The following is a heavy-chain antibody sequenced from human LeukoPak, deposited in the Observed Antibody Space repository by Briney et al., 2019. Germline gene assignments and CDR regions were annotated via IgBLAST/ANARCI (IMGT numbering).Heavy chain of an antibody. J-gene: IGHJ4*02. CDR1: GGTFSSYA. V-gene: IGHV1-69*13. CDR2: IIPIFDTA. D-gene: IGHD3-3*01. Sequence: ASVKVSCKASGGTFSSYAISWVRQAPGQGLEWMGGIIPIFDTANYAQNFQGRVTITADESTSTAYMELSSLRSEDTAVYYCARSGYNYFDYWGQGTLVTVSS. CDR3: ARSGYNYFDY.